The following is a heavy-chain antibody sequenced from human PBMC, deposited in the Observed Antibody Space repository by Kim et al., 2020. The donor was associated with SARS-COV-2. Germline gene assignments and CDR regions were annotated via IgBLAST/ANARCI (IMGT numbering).Heavy chain of an antibody. D-gene: IGHD3-9*01. V-gene: IGHV4-59*13. J-gene: IGHJ4*02. CDR3: ARGTVRYFDPVGFDY. Sequence: SETLSLTCTVSGGSISSYYWSWIRQPPGKGLEWIGYIYYSGSTNYNPSLKSRVTISVDTSKNQFSLKLSSVTAADTAVYYCARGTVRYFDPVGFDYWGQGTLVTVSS. CDR2: IYYSGST. CDR1: GGSISSYY.